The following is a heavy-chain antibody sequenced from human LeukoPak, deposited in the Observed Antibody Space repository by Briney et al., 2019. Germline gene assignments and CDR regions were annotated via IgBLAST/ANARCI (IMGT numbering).Heavy chain of an antibody. J-gene: IGHJ4*01. CDR3: ARGGYYDSSGYYGGDY. D-gene: IGHD3-22*01. CDR1: GGSISSSSYY. Sequence: SETLSLTCTVSGGSISSSSYYWGWIRQPPGKGLEWIGSIYYSGSTYYNPSLKSRVTISVDTSKNQFSLKLSSVTAADTAVYYCARGGYYDSSGYYGGDYWGQGTLVTVSS. CDR2: IYYSGST. V-gene: IGHV4-39*01.